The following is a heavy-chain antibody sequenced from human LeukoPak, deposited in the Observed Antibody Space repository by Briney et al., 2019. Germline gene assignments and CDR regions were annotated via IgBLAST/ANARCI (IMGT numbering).Heavy chain of an antibody. CDR2: IIPILGIA. D-gene: IGHD6-19*01. V-gene: IGHV1-69*02. CDR1: GGTFSSYT. J-gene: IGHJ2*01. CDR3: ARGGSSGWYDWYFDL. Sequence: SVKVSCKASGGTFSSYTISWVRQAPGQGLGWMGRIIPILGIANYAQKFQGRVTITADKSTSTAYMELSSLRSEDTAVYYCARGGSSGWYDWYFDLWGRGTLVTVSS.